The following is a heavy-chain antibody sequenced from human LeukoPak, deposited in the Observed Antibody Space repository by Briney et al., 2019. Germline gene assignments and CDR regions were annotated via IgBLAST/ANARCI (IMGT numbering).Heavy chain of an antibody. D-gene: IGHD6-19*01. CDR2: IRYDGSNK. V-gene: IGHV3-30*02. Sequence: PGGSLRLSCAASGFTFSSYGMHWVRQAPGKGLEWVAFIRYDGSNKYYADSVKGRFTISRDNSKNTLYLQMNSLRAEDTAVYYCXKXQVXVAGRGEEIDYWGQGTLVTVSS. J-gene: IGHJ4*02. CDR3: XKXQVXVAGRGEEIDY. CDR1: GFTFSSYG.